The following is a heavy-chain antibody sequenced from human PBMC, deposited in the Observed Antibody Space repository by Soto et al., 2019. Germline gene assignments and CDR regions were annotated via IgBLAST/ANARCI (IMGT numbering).Heavy chain of an antibody. V-gene: IGHV3-30*18. CDR3: AKDPRRYCSGGSCNWFDP. CDR1: GFTFSVYG. CDR2: ISYDGSNK. J-gene: IGHJ5*02. D-gene: IGHD2-15*01. Sequence: PGGSLRLSCAASGFTFSVYGMHWVRQAPGKGLEWVAVISYDGSNKYYADSVKGRFTISRDNSKNTLYLQMNSLRAEDTAVYYCAKDPRRYCSGGSCNWFDPWGQGTRVTVSS.